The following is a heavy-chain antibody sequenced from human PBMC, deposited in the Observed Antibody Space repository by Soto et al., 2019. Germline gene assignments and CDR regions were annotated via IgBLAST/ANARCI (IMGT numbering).Heavy chain of an antibody. CDR3: ARDRQQWLEPAGGALPF. Sequence: GGSLRLSCAASGFTLSSHVMHWVRQAPGKGLEWVARISYAGNDNYYADSVKGRFTISRDNSKKTLYLQMTSLRADDTAVYYCARDRQQWLEPAGGALPFWGQGTMVTVSS. J-gene: IGHJ3*01. CDR2: ISYAGNDN. D-gene: IGHD6-19*01. V-gene: IGHV3-30-3*01. CDR1: GFTLSSHV.